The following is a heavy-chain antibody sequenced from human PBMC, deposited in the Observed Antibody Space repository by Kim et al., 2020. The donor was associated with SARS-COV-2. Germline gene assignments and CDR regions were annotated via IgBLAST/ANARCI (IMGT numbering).Heavy chain of an antibody. D-gene: IGHD2-8*01. Sequence: SETLSLTCTVSGGSISSSCHYWSWIRQAPGKGLEWIVTNHDSGSTYYNPTLRGPVTISLDTSQYQFYLKPSSVTAADTALYYCASRAFCNNGYYY. V-gene: IGHV4-39*01. CDR3: ASRAFCNNGYYY. J-gene: IGHJ6*01. CDR2: NHDSGST. CDR1: GGSISSSCHY.